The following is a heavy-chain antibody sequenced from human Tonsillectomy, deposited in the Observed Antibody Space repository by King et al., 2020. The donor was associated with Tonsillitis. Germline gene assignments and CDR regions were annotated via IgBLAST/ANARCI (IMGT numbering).Heavy chain of an antibody. CDR3: ARDARYCSGGTCYSVWDY. J-gene: IGHJ4*02. CDR2: IYYSGYT. V-gene: IGHV4-30-4*01. CDR1: GGSIISGDDY. D-gene: IGHD2-15*01. Sequence: VQLQESGPGLLKPSQTLSLTCTVSGGSIISGDDYWSWIRQPPGKGLEWIGYIYYSGYTYYNPSLTSLKSRGSMSVDTSKNQFSLKLTSVTAADTAVYYCARDARYCSGGTCYSVWDYWGQGTLVTVSS.